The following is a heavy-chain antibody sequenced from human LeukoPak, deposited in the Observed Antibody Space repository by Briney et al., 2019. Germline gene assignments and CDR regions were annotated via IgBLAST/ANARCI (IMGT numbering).Heavy chain of an antibody. CDR3: ARHSAENYFDY. CDR2: IYYSGST. CDR1: GGSISSHF. J-gene: IGHJ4*02. Sequence: SETLSLTCTVSGGSISSHFWTWIRQPPGKGLEWIGSIYYSGSTYYNPSLKSRVTISVDTSKNQFSLKLSSVTAADTAVYYCARHSAENYFDYWGQGTLVTVSS. V-gene: IGHV4-59*05. D-gene: IGHD6-13*01.